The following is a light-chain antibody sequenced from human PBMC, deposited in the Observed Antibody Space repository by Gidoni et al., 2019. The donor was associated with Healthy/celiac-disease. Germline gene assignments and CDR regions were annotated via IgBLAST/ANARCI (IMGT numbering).Light chain of an antibody. CDR3: NSRDSSGNHV. CDR1: SLRSYY. J-gene: IGLJ1*01. V-gene: IGLV3-19*01. CDR2: GKN. Sequence: SSELTQDPAVSVVLGQTVRITCQGDSLRSYYASWYKQKPGQAPVLVIYGKNNRPSGIPDRFSGSSSGNTASLTITGAQAEDEADYYCNSRDSSGNHVFGTGTKVTVL.